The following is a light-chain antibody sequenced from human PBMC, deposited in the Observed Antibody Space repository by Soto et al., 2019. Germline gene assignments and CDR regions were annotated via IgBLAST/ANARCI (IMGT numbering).Light chain of an antibody. CDR3: QQYGSSPPYT. J-gene: IGKJ2*01. CDR2: GAS. V-gene: IGKV3-20*01. CDR1: QSVSSSY. Sequence: EIVLTQSPGTLSLSPGERATLSCRASQSVSSSYLAWYQQKPGQAPRLLIYGASSRATGVPDRFSASGSGTDFTLTISRLEPEDFAMYYCQQYGSSPPYTFGQGTKLEIK.